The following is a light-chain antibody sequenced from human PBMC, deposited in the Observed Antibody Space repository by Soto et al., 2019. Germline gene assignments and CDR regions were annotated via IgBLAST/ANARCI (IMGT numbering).Light chain of an antibody. J-gene: IGLJ3*02. V-gene: IGLV1-44*01. CDR1: SSNIGRNT. Sequence: QSVLTQPPSASGTPGQRVTISCSGSSSNIGRNTVKWYRQLPETAPKLLIGSSDQRPSGVPDRFSGSQSGTSASLAISGLQSEDEADYICAAWDDSLNASAFGGGTKLTVL. CDR2: SSD. CDR3: AAWDDSLNASA.